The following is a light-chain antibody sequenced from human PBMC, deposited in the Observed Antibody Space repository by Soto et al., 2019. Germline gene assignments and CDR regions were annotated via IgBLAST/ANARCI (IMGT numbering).Light chain of an antibody. J-gene: IGKJ2*01. CDR2: AAS. CDR1: QSITTY. Sequence: DIQMTQSPSSLSVSVGDRVTITCRASQSITTYLNWYQQKPGKAPKLLVYAASTLQSGVPSRFSGSGSGKDFTLTISSLQPEDFATYYCQQSHSSPYTFGQGTKLEIK. CDR3: QQSHSSPYT. V-gene: IGKV1-39*01.